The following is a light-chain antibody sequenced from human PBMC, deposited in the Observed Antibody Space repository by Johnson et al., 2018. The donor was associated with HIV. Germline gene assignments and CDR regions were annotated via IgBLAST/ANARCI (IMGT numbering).Light chain of an antibody. CDR3: GSWDSSLSVYV. Sequence: QSVLTQPPSVSAAPGQKVTISCSGSSSNIANNYVSWYQQLPGTAPKLLIYDNNKRPSGIPDRFSGSKSGPSATLGITGLQTGDEADYYCGSWDSSLSVYVFGTRTKVPVL. J-gene: IGLJ1*01. CDR1: SSNIANNY. V-gene: IGLV1-51*01. CDR2: DNN.